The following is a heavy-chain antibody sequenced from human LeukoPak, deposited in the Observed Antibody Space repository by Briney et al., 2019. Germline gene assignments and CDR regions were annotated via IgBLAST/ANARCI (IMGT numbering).Heavy chain of an antibody. Sequence: GGSLRLSCAASGFTFSSYGMHWVRQAPGKGLEWVAFIRYDGSNKYYADSAKGRFTISRDNSKNTLYLQMNSLRAEDTAVYYCAKDVGSGWLYYFDYWGQGTLVTVSS. J-gene: IGHJ4*02. CDR1: GFTFSSYG. CDR2: IRYDGSNK. CDR3: AKDVGSGWLYYFDY. D-gene: IGHD6-19*01. V-gene: IGHV3-30*02.